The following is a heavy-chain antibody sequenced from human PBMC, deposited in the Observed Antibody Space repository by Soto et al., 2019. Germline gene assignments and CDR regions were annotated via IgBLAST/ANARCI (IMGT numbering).Heavy chain of an antibody. V-gene: IGHV3-23*01. CDR1: GFTFSSYW. Sequence: GGSLRLSCAASGFTFSSYWMSWVRQAPGKGLEWVANISGSGSSTYYADSVKGRFTISRDNSKNTLYLQMNSLRAEDTAVYYCAKVSTSSWYIDYYYYMDVWGKGTTVTVSS. CDR2: ISGSGSST. J-gene: IGHJ6*03. D-gene: IGHD6-13*01. CDR3: AKVSTSSWYIDYYYYMDV.